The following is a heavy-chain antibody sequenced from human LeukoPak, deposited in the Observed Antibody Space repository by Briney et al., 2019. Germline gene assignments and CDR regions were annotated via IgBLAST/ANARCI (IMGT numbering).Heavy chain of an antibody. CDR2: LYSSGDRT. CDR3: ARDFQSSY. V-gene: IGHV3-66*01. CDR1: GFTVSSSY. J-gene: IGHJ4*02. Sequence: GGSLRLSCAASGFTVSSSYLSWVRQAPGKGLEWVAVLYSSGDRTYYADSVMGRFTISRDNAKNSLYLQMNSLRAEDTAVYYCARDFQSSYWGQGTLVTVSS.